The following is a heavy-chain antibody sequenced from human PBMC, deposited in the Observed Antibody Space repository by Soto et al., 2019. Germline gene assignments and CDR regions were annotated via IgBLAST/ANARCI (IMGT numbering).Heavy chain of an antibody. CDR2: VFHTGTT. D-gene: IGHD2-15*01. CDR3: ARAPRSPTLRTFDV. V-gene: IGHV4-59*01. CDR1: SGSINENYY. J-gene: IGHJ3*01. Sequence: SETLSLTCTVSSGSINENYYWNWLRQSPGKGLEWIGYVFHTGTTHYNPSLESRVTLSISTSKNQFSLILTSVAASDTAIYYCARAPRSPTLRTFDVWGPGTMVTVSS.